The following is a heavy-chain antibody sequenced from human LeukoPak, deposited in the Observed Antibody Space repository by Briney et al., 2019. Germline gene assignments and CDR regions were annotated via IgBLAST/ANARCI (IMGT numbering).Heavy chain of an antibody. V-gene: IGHV3-72*01. D-gene: IGHD3-10*01. CDR1: GFTFSDHY. J-gene: IGHJ4*02. CDR3: RGPLW. Sequence: PGRSLRLSCAASGFTFSDHYMDWVRQAPGKGLKGVGRTRNKANSYTTEYAAAVKGRFTIARDDSKSALYLQMNSLKSEDTAVYYCRGPLWWGQGTLVTVSS. CDR2: TRNKANSYTT.